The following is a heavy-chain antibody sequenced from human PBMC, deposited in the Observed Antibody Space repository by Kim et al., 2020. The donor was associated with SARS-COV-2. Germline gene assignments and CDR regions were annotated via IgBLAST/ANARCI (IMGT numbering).Heavy chain of an antibody. CDR1: GGSISSGGYY. D-gene: IGHD2-2*01. CDR2: IYYSGST. J-gene: IGHJ4*02. CDR3: ARVTDCSSTSCYPAFDY. V-gene: IGHV4-31*03. Sequence: SETLSLTCTVSGGSISSGGYYWSWIRQHPGKGLEWIGYIYYSGSTYYNPSLKSRVTISVDTSKNQFSLKLSSVTAADTAVYYCARVTDCSSTSCYPAFDYWGQGTLVTVSS.